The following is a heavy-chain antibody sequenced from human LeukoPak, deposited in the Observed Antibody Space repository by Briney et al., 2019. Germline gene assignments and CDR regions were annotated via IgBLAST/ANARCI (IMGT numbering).Heavy chain of an antibody. V-gene: IGHV4-61*01. J-gene: IGHJ5*02. Sequence: PSETLSLTCTVSGGSFSSSPYYWSWIRQPPGKGLEWIGYIHYTGTTNYNPSLKSRVTISVDTSKNQFSLMLSSVTAADTAVYYCAIPPPEQQTPWGQGTLVTVSS. D-gene: IGHD6-13*01. CDR2: IHYTGTT. CDR3: AIPPPEQQTP. CDR1: GGSFSSSPYY.